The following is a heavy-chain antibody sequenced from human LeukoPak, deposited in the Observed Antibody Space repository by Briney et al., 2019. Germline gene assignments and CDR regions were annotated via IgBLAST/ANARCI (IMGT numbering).Heavy chain of an antibody. CDR3: ARVRSDVVVVAAILDY. D-gene: IGHD2-15*01. CDR2: ISTAGSYI. Sequence: PGGSLRLSCAASGFTFSNYGMSWVRQAPGKGLEWVSSISTAGSYIQYADVVKGRFTVSRDNAKNSLYLQMNSLRAEDTAVYYCARVRSDVVVVAAILDYWGQGTLVTVSS. V-gene: IGHV3-21*01. J-gene: IGHJ4*02. CDR1: GFTFSNYG.